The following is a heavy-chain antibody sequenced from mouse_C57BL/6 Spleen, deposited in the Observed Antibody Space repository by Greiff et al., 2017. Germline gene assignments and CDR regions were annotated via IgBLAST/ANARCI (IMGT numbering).Heavy chain of an antibody. J-gene: IGHJ1*03. CDR3: ARTTAGYFDV. V-gene: IGHV1-54*01. D-gene: IGHD1-2*01. Sequence: VQLQQSGAELVRPGTSVKVSCKASGYAFTNYLIEWVKQRPGQGLEWIGVINPGSGGTNYNEKFKGKATLTADKSSSTAYMQLSSLTSEDSAVYFCARTTAGYFDVWGTGTTVTVSS. CDR2: INPGSGGT. CDR1: GYAFTNYL.